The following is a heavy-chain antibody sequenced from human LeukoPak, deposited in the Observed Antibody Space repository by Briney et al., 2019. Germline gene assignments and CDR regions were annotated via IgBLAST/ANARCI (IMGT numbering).Heavy chain of an antibody. Sequence: GGSLRLSCAASGFTFSSQWMHWVRQAPGKGLMWVSRINPDGTTTTYADSVKGRFTISRDNSKNTVYLQMNSLRAEDTAVYYCARGGAGMDVWGQGTTVTVSS. V-gene: IGHV3-74*03. J-gene: IGHJ6*02. CDR1: GFTFSSQW. D-gene: IGHD1-26*01. CDR3: ARGGAGMDV. CDR2: INPDGTTT.